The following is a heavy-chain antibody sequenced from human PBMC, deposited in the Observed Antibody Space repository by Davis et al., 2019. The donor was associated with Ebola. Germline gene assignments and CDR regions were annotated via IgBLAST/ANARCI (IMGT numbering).Heavy chain of an antibody. D-gene: IGHD3-10*01. CDR3: ARSIWFGERWFDP. CDR1: GGSVSSGSYY. Sequence: SETLSLTCTVSGGSVSSGSYYWSWIRQPPGKGLEWIGSIYYSGSTYYNPSLKSRVTISVDTSKNQFSLKLSSVTAADTAVYYCARSIWFGERWFDPWGQGTLVTVSS. J-gene: IGHJ5*02. CDR2: IYYSGST. V-gene: IGHV4-39*01.